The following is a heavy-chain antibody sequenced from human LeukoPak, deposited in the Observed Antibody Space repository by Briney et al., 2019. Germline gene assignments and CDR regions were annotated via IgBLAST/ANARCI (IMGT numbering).Heavy chain of an antibody. CDR3: ARDMVVAAIY. V-gene: IGHV3-48*03. J-gene: IGHJ4*02. Sequence: GGSLRLSCAASGFTFSSYEMNWVRQAPGKGLEWVSYISSSGSTIYYADSVKGRFTISRDNAKNSLYLQMNSLRAGDTAVYYCARDMVVAAIYWGQGTLVTVSS. CDR2: ISSSGSTI. D-gene: IGHD2-15*01. CDR1: GFTFSSYE.